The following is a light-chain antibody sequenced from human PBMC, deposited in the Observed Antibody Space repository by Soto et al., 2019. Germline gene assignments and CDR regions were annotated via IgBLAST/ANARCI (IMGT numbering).Light chain of an antibody. Sequence: EIVLTQSPGTLSLSPGERATLSCRASQSITNSYLAWYQQKPGQAPRLLIYGAASRATGIPDRFSGSESGTDFTLTISRLEPEDFAVYYCQQYSSSPWTFGQGTKWIS. CDR1: QSITNSY. CDR2: GAA. V-gene: IGKV3-20*01. CDR3: QQYSSSPWT. J-gene: IGKJ1*01.